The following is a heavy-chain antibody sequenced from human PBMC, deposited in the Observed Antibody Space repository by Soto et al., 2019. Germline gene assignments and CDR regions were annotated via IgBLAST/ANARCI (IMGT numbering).Heavy chain of an antibody. D-gene: IGHD3-3*01. J-gene: IGHJ3*02. Sequence: QVQLQESGPGLVKPSGTLSLTCTVSGDSISSSDWWTWVRQPPGKGLEWIGKLYHSGSLNYSPSLKSRVTISPDKTLNQFSLNLNSVTAAGTAVYFCTRGRFLEWLSTFDIGGQGTMVTVSS. CDR3: TRGRFLEWLSTFDI. V-gene: IGHV4-4*02. CDR2: LYHSGSL. CDR1: GDSISSSDW.